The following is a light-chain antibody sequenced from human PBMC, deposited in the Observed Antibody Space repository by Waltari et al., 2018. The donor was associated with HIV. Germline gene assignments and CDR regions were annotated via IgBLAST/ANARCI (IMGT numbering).Light chain of an antibody. V-gene: IGLV1-47*01. J-gene: IGLJ1*01. CDR3: AAWDVSLRGAYV. CDR1: SSDIGSNY. CDR2: RNN. Sequence: QSVLTQPPSASGTPGQRVTISCSGASSDIGSNYVYWYPQLPGTAPKLLIYRNNQRPSGVPDRFSGSKSGTSASLAISGLRSEDEADYYCAAWDVSLRGAYVFGTGTKVAVL.